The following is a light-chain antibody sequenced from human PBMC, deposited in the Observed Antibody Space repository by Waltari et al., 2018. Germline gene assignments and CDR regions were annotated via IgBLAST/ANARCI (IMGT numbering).Light chain of an antibody. CDR2: DDS. CDR3: QLWDSSSDL. CDR1: NIGSKS. J-gene: IGLJ2*01. V-gene: IGLV3-21*03. Sequence: SYVLTQPPSVSVAPGKSARITCGGNNIGSKSVHWYQQKPRQAPVLVVYDDSDRPSGFPERFSGSNSGNTATLTISRVEAGDEADYYCQLWDSSSDLFGGGTKLTVL.